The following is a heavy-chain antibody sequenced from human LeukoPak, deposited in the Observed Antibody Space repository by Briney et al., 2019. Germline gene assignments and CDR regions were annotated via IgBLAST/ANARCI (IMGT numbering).Heavy chain of an antibody. D-gene: IGHD3-10*01. V-gene: IGHV3-15*01. Sequence: GSLRLSCAASGITFSNAWMTWVRRAPGKGLEWVGRILSKTDGGTANYAAPVKGRFTISRDDSKDTVYLQMNSLKSEDTAAYYCTTQRAGAFDYWGQGTLVTVSS. CDR2: ILSKTDGGTA. CDR1: GITFSNAW. J-gene: IGHJ4*02. CDR3: TTQRAGAFDY.